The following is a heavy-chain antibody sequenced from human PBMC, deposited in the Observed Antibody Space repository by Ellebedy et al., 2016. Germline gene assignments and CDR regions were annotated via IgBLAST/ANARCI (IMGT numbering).Heavy chain of an antibody. CDR3: ARDLGVDY. Sequence: GESLKISCAASGFTFSSYAMHWVRQAPGKGLEWVAVISYDGSNKYYADSVKGRFTISRDNSKNTLYLQMNSLRAEDTAVYYCARDLGVDYWGQGTLVTVSS. CDR2: ISYDGSNK. J-gene: IGHJ4*02. CDR1: GFTFSSYA. V-gene: IGHV3-30-3*01.